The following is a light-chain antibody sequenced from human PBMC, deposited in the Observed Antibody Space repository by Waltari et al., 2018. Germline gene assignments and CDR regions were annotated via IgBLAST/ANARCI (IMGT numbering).Light chain of an antibody. V-gene: IGKV1-5*03. CDR3: QEYDTLPVT. CDR1: QSVKNN. Sequence: DIQMTQSPSTLSASVGDRVTLTCRASQSVKNNLAWYQQKPGKAPKVLIQKASRLESGVPWRFSGSGNGTEFSLTISSLQPDDFATYYCQEYDTLPVTFGGGTKVEIK. J-gene: IGKJ4*01. CDR2: KAS.